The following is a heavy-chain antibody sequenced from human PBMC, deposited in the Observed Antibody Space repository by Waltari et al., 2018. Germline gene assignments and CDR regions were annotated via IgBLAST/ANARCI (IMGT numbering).Heavy chain of an antibody. CDR2: INPNSGGT. J-gene: IGHJ4*02. D-gene: IGHD3-9*01. CDR1: GYTFTGYY. V-gene: IGHV1-2*06. CDR3: ARQALRYFDWLPPSFGDY. Sequence: QVQLVQSGAEVKKPGASVKVSCKASGYTFTGYYMPWVRQAPGQGLEWMGRINPNSGGTNYAQKSQGRVTMTRDTSISTAYMELSRLRSDDTAGYYGARQALRYFDWLPPSFGDYWGQGTLVTVSS.